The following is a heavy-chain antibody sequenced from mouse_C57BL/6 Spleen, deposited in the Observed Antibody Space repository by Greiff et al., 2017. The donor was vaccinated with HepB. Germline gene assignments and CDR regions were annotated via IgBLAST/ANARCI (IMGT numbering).Heavy chain of an antibody. J-gene: IGHJ1*03. D-gene: IGHD1-1*01. CDR1: GYTFTNYW. Sequence: QVQLKESGAELVRPGTSVKMSCKASGYTFTNYWIGWAKQRPGHGLEWIGDIYPGGGYTNYNEKFKGKATLTADKSSSTAYMQFSSLTSEDSAIYYCARATTVVATRWYFDVWGTGTTVTVSS. CDR3: ARATTVVATRWYFDV. V-gene: IGHV1-63*01. CDR2: IYPGGGYT.